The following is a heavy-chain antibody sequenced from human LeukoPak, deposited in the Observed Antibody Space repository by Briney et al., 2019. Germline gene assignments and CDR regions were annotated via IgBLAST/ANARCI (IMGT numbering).Heavy chain of an antibody. CDR1: GYTFTGYY. Sequence: ASVKVSCKASGYTFTGYYMHWVRQAPGQGLEWMGWINPNSGGTNYAQKFQGRVTMTRDTSISTAYMELSRLRSDDTAVYYCAREAGWELLHYGYFDLWGRGTLVTVSS. J-gene: IGHJ2*01. V-gene: IGHV1-2*02. CDR2: INPNSGGT. CDR3: AREAGWELLHYGYFDL. D-gene: IGHD1-26*01.